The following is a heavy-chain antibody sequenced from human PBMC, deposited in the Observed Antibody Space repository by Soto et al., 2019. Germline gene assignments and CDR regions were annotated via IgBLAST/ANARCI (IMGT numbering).Heavy chain of an antibody. V-gene: IGHV3-11*06. D-gene: IGHD3-22*01. J-gene: IGHJ4*02. Sequence: PGGSLGLSCTVSGFTFSDHFMAWVRQAPGKGWEWVSDISTTRNYTKYAGSAKGRFSMSSANARNSVYLQMNRLRADDTAVYYCARVSRDYSLYYFDYWGQGALVTVSS. CDR1: GFTFSDHF. CDR2: ISTTRNYT. CDR3: ARVSRDYSLYYFDY.